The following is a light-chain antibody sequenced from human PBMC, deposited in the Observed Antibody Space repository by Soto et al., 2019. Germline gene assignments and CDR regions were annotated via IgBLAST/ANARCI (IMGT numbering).Light chain of an antibody. CDR3: NSYRTSSTRYV. V-gene: IGLV2-14*01. Sequence: QSVLTQPASVSGSLGQSITISCIGTSSDFGAYNYVSWYQLHPGKAPKLIIYDVSYRPSGVPNRFSGSKSGNTASLTISGLQAADEADYYCNSYRTSSTRYVFGTGTKVTVL. CDR1: SSDFGAYNY. J-gene: IGLJ1*01. CDR2: DVS.